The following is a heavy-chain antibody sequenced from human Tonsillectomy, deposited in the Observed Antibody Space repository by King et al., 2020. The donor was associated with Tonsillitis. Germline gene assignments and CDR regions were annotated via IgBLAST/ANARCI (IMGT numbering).Heavy chain of an antibody. V-gene: IGHV3-21*01. CDR2: ISSSSSYI. CDR1: GFTFSSYS. D-gene: IGHD1-26*01. J-gene: IGHJ4*02. CDR3: ARDSGSYPYYFDY. Sequence: VQLVESGGGLVKPGGSLRLSCAASGFTFSSYSMNWVRQAPGKGREWVSSISSSSSYIYYADSVKGRFTISSDNAKNSLYLQMNSLSAEDTAVYYCARDSGSYPYYFDYWGQGTLVTVSS.